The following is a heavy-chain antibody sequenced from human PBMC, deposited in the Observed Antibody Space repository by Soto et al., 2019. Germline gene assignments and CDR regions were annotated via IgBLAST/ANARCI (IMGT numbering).Heavy chain of an antibody. J-gene: IGHJ3*02. CDR2: ISGSGGST. Sequence: GGSLRLSCAASGFTFSSYAMSWVRQAPGKGLEWVSAISGSGGSTYYADSVKGRFTISRDNSKNTLYLQMNSLRAEDTAVYYCAKRYCSSTSCHYPPPINAFDIWGQGTMVTVSS. CDR3: AKRYCSSTSCHYPPPINAFDI. V-gene: IGHV3-23*01. D-gene: IGHD2-2*01. CDR1: GFTFSSYA.